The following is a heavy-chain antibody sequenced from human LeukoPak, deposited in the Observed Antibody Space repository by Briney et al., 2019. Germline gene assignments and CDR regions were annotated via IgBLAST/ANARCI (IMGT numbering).Heavy chain of an antibody. CDR3: AKSTTVTQRGYFDY. V-gene: IGHV3-30*18. CDR1: GFTFSSYG. D-gene: IGHD4-17*01. Sequence: GGSLGLSCAASGFTFSSYGMHWVSQAPAKGLEWVAIISYDGSNKYYADSVKGRFTISRDNSKNTLYLQMNSLRAEDTAVYYCAKSTTVTQRGYFDYWGQGTLVTVSS. CDR2: ISYDGSNK. J-gene: IGHJ4*02.